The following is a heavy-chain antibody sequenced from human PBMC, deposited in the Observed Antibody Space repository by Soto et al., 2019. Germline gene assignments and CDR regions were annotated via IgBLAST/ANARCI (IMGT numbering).Heavy chain of an antibody. CDR3: ARDSGVNYSSGGSNWFDP. D-gene: IGHD6-19*01. Sequence: ASVKVSCKASGYTFTSYGLSWVRQAPGQVLEWMGLISAYNGNRNYAQKLQGRVTINADKTTSTAYMELSSLRSEDRAVYYCARDSGVNYSSGGSNWFDPGGQGTLVTVSS. J-gene: IGHJ5*02. CDR1: GYTFTSYG. CDR2: ISAYNGNR. V-gene: IGHV1-18*01.